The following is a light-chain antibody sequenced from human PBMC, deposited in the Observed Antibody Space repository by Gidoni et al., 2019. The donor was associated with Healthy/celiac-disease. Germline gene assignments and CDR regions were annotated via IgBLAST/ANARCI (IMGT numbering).Light chain of an antibody. Sequence: QSALTQPRSVSCSPGHSVTISCTGTSSDVGGYNYVSWYQQHPGKAPKLMIYDVSKRPSGVPDRFSGSKSGNTASLTISGLQAEDEADYYCCSYAGSYTWVFGGGTKLTVL. CDR2: DVS. V-gene: IGLV2-11*01. J-gene: IGLJ3*02. CDR3: CSYAGSYTWV. CDR1: SSDVGGYNY.